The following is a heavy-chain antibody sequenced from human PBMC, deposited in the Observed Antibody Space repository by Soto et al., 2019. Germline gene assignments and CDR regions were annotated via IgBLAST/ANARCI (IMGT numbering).Heavy chain of an antibody. CDR2: IYHSGST. CDR3: ARQITGTNGFDY. Sequence: SETLSLTCAVSSGSISTSNWWTWVRQPPGKGLEWIGEIYHSGSTNYNPSLKSRVTISVDRSKNQFSLELSSVTAADTAVYYCARQITGTNGFDYWGQGTLVTVSS. J-gene: IGHJ4*02. V-gene: IGHV4-4*02. D-gene: IGHD1-7*01. CDR1: SGSISTSNW.